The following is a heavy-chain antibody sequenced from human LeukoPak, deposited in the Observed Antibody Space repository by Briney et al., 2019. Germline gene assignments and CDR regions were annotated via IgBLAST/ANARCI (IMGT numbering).Heavy chain of an antibody. CDR2: INPNSGGT. J-gene: IGHJ4*02. V-gene: IGHV1-2*02. CDR3: TSLYDVLTGHYRFDY. Sequence: ASVTVSCKASGYNFIGHYMHWVRQAPGQGLEWMGWINPNSGGTKYSQKFQGRVTMTRDTSISTAYMELSRLRSDDTATYYCTSLYDVLTGHYRFDYCGQGTLVTVSS. CDR1: GYNFIGHY. D-gene: IGHD3-9*01.